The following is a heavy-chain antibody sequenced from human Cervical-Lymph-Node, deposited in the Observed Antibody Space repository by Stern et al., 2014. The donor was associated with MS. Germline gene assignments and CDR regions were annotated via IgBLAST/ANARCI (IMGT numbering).Heavy chain of an antibody. CDR2: IHHSGAT. Sequence: VQLVESGPGLVKPSQTLSLSCSVSGAPVSSGGYYWTWIRQVPGKGLEWVGYIHHSGATFYNPSLKSRVSISVHTSDNQFSLKLNSVTAADTAVYYCAAIGPLMEGAAFDIWGQGTMVTVSS. CDR1: GAPVSSGGYY. J-gene: IGHJ3*02. CDR3: AAIGPLMEGAAFDI. D-gene: IGHD3-16*01. V-gene: IGHV4-31*03.